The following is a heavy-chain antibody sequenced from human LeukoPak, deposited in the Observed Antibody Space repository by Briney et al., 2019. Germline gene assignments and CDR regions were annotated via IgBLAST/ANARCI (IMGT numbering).Heavy chain of an antibody. D-gene: IGHD6-13*01. CDR1: GFTFSSYA. CDR2: TSPDGINK. J-gene: IGHJ4*02. Sequence: GGSLRLSCAASGFTFSSYAMHWVRQAPGKGLEWVALTSPDGINKYYADSVKGRFTFSRDNSKSTLYLQMNSLRPEDTGIYYCGRVHSSSWYCCSDYWGLGTLVTVSS. V-gene: IGHV3-30-3*01. CDR3: GRVHSSSWYCCSDY.